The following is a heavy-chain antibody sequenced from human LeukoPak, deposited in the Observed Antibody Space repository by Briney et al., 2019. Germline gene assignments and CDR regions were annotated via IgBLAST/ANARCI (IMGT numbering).Heavy chain of an antibody. V-gene: IGHV3-23*01. CDR1: GFSVSNYG. J-gene: IGHJ3*01. CDR2: FSATDGSA. D-gene: IGHD6-13*01. CDR3: SVARRAAAGKCAFDV. Sequence: GGSLRLSCAASGFSVSNYGMTWVRQAPGKGLEWVSAFSATDGSAQYAESVKGRFTISRDNSKNSLYLQLNSLWDDDTAVYYCSVARRAAAGKCAFDVWGQVTMVTVSS.